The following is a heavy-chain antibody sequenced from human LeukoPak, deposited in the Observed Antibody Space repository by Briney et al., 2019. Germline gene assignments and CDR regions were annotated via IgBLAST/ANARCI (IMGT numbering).Heavy chain of an antibody. J-gene: IGHJ4*02. D-gene: IGHD3-22*01. CDR3: ARDAPRGYDSRWEDPYFDY. V-gene: IGHV3-7*01. CDR1: GFIFSNYW. CDR2: IKQDGSEK. Sequence: PGGSLRLSCAASGFIFSNYWMTWVRQAPGKGLEWVANIKQDGSEKYYVDSVKGRFTISRDNAKNSLYLQMNSLRAEDTAVYYCARDAPRGYDSRWEDPYFDYWGQGTLVTVSS.